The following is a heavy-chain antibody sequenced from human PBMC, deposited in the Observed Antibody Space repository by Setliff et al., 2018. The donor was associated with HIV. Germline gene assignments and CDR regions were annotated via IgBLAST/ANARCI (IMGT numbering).Heavy chain of an antibody. Sequence: SETLSLTCTVSGGSINSTSYYWSWIRQPAGKGLEWIGRVSSRGDTNYNPSLKSRVTMSVDTSKHQFSLRLSSVAAGDTAVYYCARSIVPVASGYYYFEYWGQGTLVTVSS. J-gene: IGHJ4*02. V-gene: IGHV4-61*02. CDR3: ARSIVPVASGYYYFEY. CDR1: GGSINSTSYY. CDR2: VSSRGDT. D-gene: IGHD3-3*01.